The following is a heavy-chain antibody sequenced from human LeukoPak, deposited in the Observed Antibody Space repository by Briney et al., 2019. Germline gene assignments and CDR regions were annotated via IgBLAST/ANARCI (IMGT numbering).Heavy chain of an antibody. CDR1: GGSISSSSSY. D-gene: IGHD3-10*01. CDR2: IYYSGST. CDR3: AVRGPSPSFDY. Sequence: SETLSLTCTVSGGSISSSSSYWGWIRQPPGKGLEWIGSIYYSGSTYYNPSLKSRVTISVDTSKNQFSLKLSSVTAADTAVYYCAVRGPSPSFDYWGQGIPVTVSS. V-gene: IGHV4-39*01. J-gene: IGHJ4*02.